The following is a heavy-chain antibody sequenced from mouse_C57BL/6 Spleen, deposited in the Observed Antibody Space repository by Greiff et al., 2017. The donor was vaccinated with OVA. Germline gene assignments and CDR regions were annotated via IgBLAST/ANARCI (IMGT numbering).Heavy chain of an antibody. CDR2: ISSGSSTI. CDR1: GFTFSDYG. V-gene: IGHV5-17*01. Sequence: EVQRVESGGGLVKPGGSLKLSCAASGFTFSDYGMHWVRQAPEKGLEWVAYISSGSSTIYYADTVKGRFTISRDKAKNTLFLHRTSLRSEDTAKYYCARRGPPDFDVWGKGTTVTVSS. CDR3: ARRGPPDFDV. J-gene: IGHJ1*03.